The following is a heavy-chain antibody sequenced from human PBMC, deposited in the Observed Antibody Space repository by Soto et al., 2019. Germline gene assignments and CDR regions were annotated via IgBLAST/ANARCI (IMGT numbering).Heavy chain of an antibody. J-gene: IGHJ4*02. V-gene: IGHV4-31*03. CDR2: IYYSGST. CDR1: GGSIGRGSFY. CDR3: AGEREAAGIDY. Sequence: PSETLSLTCSVSGGSIGRGSFYWGWIRQHPGKGPEWIGYIYYSGSTYYNPSLKSRVTISVDTSKNQFSLKLSSVTAADTAVYYCAGEREAAGIDYWGQGTLVTVSS. D-gene: IGHD6-13*01.